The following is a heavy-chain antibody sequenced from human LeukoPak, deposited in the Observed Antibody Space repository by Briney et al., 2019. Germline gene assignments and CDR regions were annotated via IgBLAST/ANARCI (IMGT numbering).Heavy chain of an antibody. CDR2: IYPGDSDT. V-gene: IGHV5-51*01. CDR3: ARRPRTTVVTLAAFDI. D-gene: IGHD4-23*01. Sequence: GESLKISCKGSGYSFTSYWIGWVRQMPGKGLEWMGIIYPGDSDTRYSPSFQGQVTISADKSISTAYLQWSSLKASDTAMYYCARRPRTTVVTLAAFDIWGQGTMVTVSS. J-gene: IGHJ3*02. CDR1: GYSFTSYW.